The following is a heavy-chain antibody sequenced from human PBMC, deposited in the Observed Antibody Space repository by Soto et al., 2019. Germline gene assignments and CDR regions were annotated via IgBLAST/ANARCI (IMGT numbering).Heavy chain of an antibody. CDR3: ARRQSSPPTRGAASARGGMDV. CDR2: IWNDGNGY. V-gene: IGHV3-33*01. J-gene: IGHJ6*02. CDR1: GFNFNNYG. D-gene: IGHD6-13*01. Sequence: QVQLVESGGGVVQPGRSLRLSCAASGFNFNNYGMHWVRQAPGKGLEWVAVIWNDGNGYYYANSVKGRFTISRDNSKNKLYLQMSSLGAEDTAVYYCARRQSSPPTRGAASARGGMDVWGQGTTVTVSS.